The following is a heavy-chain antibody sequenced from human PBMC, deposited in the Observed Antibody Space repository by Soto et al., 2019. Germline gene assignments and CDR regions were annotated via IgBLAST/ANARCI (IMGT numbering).Heavy chain of an antibody. D-gene: IGHD3-10*01. CDR3: AKDLLVFGLTNTYSHAIFGDY. J-gene: IGHJ4*02. Sequence: EVQLLDSGGGLVQPGGSLRFSCAASGFTFSSYAMGWVRQAPEKGLEWVSAISGGGGTTYYADSVKGRFTISRDNSKNTLYLQMNSLRAEDTAVYYCAKDLLVFGLTNTYSHAIFGDYWGQGTLVTVSS. CDR2: ISGGGGTT. CDR1: GFTFSSYA. V-gene: IGHV3-23*01.